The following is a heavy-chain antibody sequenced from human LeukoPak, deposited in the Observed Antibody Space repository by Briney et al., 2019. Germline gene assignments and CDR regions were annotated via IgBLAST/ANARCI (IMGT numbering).Heavy chain of an antibody. CDR1: GFTFSSYS. J-gene: IGHJ4*02. CDR3: AREGGGAYSSGWSTRTFNY. CDR2: ISSSSSTI. Sequence: GGSLRLSCAASGFTFSSYSMNWVRQAPGKGLEWVSYISSSSSTIYYADSVKGRFTISRDNAKNSLYLQMNSLRAEDTAVYYCAREGGGAYSSGWSTRTFNYWGQGTLVTVSS. V-gene: IGHV3-48*04. D-gene: IGHD6-19*01.